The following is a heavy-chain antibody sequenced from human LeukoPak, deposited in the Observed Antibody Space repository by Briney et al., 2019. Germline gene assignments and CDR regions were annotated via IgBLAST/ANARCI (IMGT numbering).Heavy chain of an antibody. V-gene: IGHV4-34*01. CDR3: ARGRTGTAMVPYYFDY. J-gene: IGHJ4*02. CDR1: GGSFSGYY. D-gene: IGHD5-18*01. CDR2: INHSGST. Sequence: SETLSLTCAVYGGSFSGYYWSWIRQPPGKGLEWIGEINHSGSTNYNPSLKSRVTISVDTSKNQFSLKLSSVTAADTAVYYCARGRTGTAMVPYYFDYWGQGTLVTVSS.